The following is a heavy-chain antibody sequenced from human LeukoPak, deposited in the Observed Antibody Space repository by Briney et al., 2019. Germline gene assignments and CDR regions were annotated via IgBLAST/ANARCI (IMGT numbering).Heavy chain of an antibody. D-gene: IGHD5-12*01. CDR2: IYHSGST. V-gene: IGHV4-38-2*02. CDR1: GYSISSGYY. Sequence: TSSETLSLTCTVSGYSISSGYYWGWIRRPPGKGLEWIGSIYHSGSTYYNPSLKSRVTISVDTSKNQFSLKLSSVTAADTAVYYCARSPGRNSGYDPYFDYWGQGTLVTVSS. J-gene: IGHJ4*02. CDR3: ARSPGRNSGYDPYFDY.